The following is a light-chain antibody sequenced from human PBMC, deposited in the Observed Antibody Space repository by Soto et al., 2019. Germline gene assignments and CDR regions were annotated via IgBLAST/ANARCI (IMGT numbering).Light chain of an antibody. CDR2: DTS. CDR1: QTLSSSF. V-gene: IGKV3-20*01. Sequence: ENVLTQSPGTLSLSPGERATLSCRTSQTLSSSFLAWYQQTPGQAPRLLIYDTSTRAIDIPDRFSGSGSGTDFTLTISRLEPEDFAVYYCQQYGYLGTFGQGTKVDI. CDR3: QQYGYLGT. J-gene: IGKJ1*01.